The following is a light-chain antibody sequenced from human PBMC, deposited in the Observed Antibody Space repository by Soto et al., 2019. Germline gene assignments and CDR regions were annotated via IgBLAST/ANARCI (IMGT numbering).Light chain of an antibody. CDR2: EVD. CDR3: CSSGGSPTYV. J-gene: IGLJ1*01. V-gene: IGLV2-23*02. Sequence: QSVLTQPASVSGSPGQSITISCTGTSGNVGSYKLVSWYQQHPGKAPKLMIFEVDKRPSGVSNRCSGSKSGNTASLTISGLKVEDEADYYCCSSGGSPTYVFGTGTKVTVL. CDR1: SGNVGSYKL.